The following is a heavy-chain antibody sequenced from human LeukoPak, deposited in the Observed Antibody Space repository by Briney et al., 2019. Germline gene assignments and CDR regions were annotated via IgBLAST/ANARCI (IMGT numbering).Heavy chain of an antibody. CDR1: GDSVSNKNGA. J-gene: IGHJ5*02. Sequence: SQTLSLTCDVSGDSVSNKNGAWNWIRQSPSRGLEWLGRTYFRSEWHTDYAVSVKGRIAITADTSKNQFSLRLASVTPEDTAVYYCASGWALSWGQGSLVTVSS. CDR3: ASGWALS. D-gene: IGHD1-26*01. CDR2: TYFRSEWHT. V-gene: IGHV6-1*01.